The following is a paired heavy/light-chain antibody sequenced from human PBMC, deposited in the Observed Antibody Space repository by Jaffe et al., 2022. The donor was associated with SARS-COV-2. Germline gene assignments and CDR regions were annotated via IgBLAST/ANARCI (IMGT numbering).Heavy chain of an antibody. J-gene: IGHJ6*03. CDR1: GFTFSDYY. Sequence: QVQLVESGGGLVKPGGSLRLSCAASGFTFSDYYMSWIRQAPGKGLEWIAYISNSGSTIYYADSVKGRFTISRDNAKNSLYLQMNSLRAEDTALYYCARDRSGYSYWLVDVWGKGTTVTVSS. CDR2: ISNSGSTI. CDR3: ARDRSGYSYWLVDV. V-gene: IGHV3-11*01. D-gene: IGHD5-18*01.
Light chain of an antibody. CDR1: QSITSW. CDR3: QQYNRYLT. Sequence: DIQMTQSPSTLSASVGDRVTITCRASQSITSWLAWYQQKPGKAPKLLIYKASSLESGVPSRFSGSGSGTEFTLTISSLQPDDFATYYCQQYNRYLTFGQGTKVEIK. CDR2: KAS. V-gene: IGKV1-5*03. J-gene: IGKJ1*01.